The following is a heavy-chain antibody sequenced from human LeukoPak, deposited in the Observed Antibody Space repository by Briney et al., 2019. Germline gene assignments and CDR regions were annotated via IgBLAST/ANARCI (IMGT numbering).Heavy chain of an antibody. CDR1: GYTFTGYY. Sequence: ASVKVSCKASGYTFTGYYMHWVRQAPGQGLEWMGWINPNSGGTNYAQKFQGRVTMTRDTSISTAYMELSRLRSDDTAVYYCARDQGYCSSTSCYRPRGFDPWGQGTLVTVSS. CDR2: INPNSGGT. D-gene: IGHD2-2*01. J-gene: IGHJ5*02. CDR3: ARDQGYCSSTSCYRPRGFDP. V-gene: IGHV1-2*02.